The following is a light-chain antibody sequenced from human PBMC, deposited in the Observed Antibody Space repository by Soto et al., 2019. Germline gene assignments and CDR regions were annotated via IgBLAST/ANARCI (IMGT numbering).Light chain of an antibody. CDR3: AAWDYSLNGWV. CDR2: SNN. V-gene: IGLV1-44*01. Sequence: QSVLTQPPSASGTPGQRVTISCSGSSSNIGSNTVNWYQQLPGTAPKLLIYSNNQRPSGVPDRFSGSQSGTSASLAISGLQCEDEADYYCAAWDYSLNGWVFGGGTKLTVL. J-gene: IGLJ3*02. CDR1: SSNIGSNT.